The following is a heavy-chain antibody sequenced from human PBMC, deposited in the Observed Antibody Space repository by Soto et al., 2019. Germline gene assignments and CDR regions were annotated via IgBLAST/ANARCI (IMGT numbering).Heavy chain of an antibody. V-gene: IGHV1-58*01. CDR2: IVVGSGNT. D-gene: IGHD6-13*01. CDR1: GFTFTSSA. J-gene: IGHJ5*02. Sequence: EASVKVSCKASGFTFTSSAVQWVRQARGQRLEWIGWIVVGSGNTNYAQKFQERVTITRDMSTGTAYMELSSLRSEDTAVYYCAALSPPAAGTGWFDPWGQGTLVTVSS. CDR3: AALSPPAAGTGWFDP.